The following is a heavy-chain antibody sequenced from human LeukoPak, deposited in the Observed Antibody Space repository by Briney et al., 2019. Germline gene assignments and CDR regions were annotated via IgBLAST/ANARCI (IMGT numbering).Heavy chain of an antibody. V-gene: IGHV1-2*04. J-gene: IGHJ5*02. CDR2: INPNSGGT. Sequence: PGGSLRLSCAASGFTFSSYGMHWVRQAPGQGLEWMGWINPNSGGTNYAQKFQGWVTMTRDTSISTAYMELSRLRPDDTAVYYCARAGSSNNWFDPWGQGTLVTVSS. D-gene: IGHD2-15*01. CDR1: GFTFSSYG. CDR3: ARAGSSNNWFDP.